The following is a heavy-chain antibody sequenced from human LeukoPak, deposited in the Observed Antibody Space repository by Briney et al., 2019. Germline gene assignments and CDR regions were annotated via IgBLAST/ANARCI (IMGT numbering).Heavy chain of an antibody. CDR1: GFTFSSYE. CDR2: ISSSGSTI. Sequence: GGSLRLSCAASGFTFSSYEMNWVRQAPGKGLEWVSYISSSGSTIYYADSVKGRFTISRDNAKNSLYLQMNSRRAEDTAVYYCARTNRYCSSTSCHGDDAFDIWGQGTMVTVSS. J-gene: IGHJ3*02. CDR3: ARTNRYCSSTSCHGDDAFDI. D-gene: IGHD2-2*01. V-gene: IGHV3-48*03.